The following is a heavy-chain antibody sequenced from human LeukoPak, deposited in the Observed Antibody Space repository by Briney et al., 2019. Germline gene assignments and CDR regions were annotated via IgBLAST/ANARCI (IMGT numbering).Heavy chain of an antibody. CDR1: GFIFSSYA. J-gene: IGHJ4*02. D-gene: IGHD3-10*01. CDR3: AKKGYYASGSYFDY. V-gene: IGHV3-30*02. Sequence: GSLRLSCAASGFIFSSYAMHWVRQAPGKGPEWVAFIRYDGSNKYYADSVKGRFTIYRDNSKNTLYLQMNSLRPEDTAMYYCAKKGYYASGSYFDYWGQGTLVTVSS. CDR2: IRYDGSNK.